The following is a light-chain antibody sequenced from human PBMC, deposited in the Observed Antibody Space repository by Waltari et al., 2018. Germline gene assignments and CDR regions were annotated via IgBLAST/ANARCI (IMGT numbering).Light chain of an antibody. Sequence: QSALTQPASVSGSPGQSITISCSGTDSDVGAYDFVSWYQQHPGKAPHLIIYEVSNRPSGVSNRFSGSKSGDTASLTISGLQGEDEADYYCSSYSSISFLVFGSGTTVTVL. V-gene: IGLV2-14*01. CDR2: EVS. CDR1: DSDVGAYDF. J-gene: IGLJ1*01. CDR3: SSYSSISFLV.